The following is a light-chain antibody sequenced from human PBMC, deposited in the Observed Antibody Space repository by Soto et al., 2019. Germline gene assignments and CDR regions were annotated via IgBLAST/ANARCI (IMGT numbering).Light chain of an antibody. CDR1: SSNIGTTS. V-gene: IGLV1-47*01. Sequence: QSVLTQPPSASGTPGQRVTISCSGSSSNIGTTSVYWYQQLPGTAPKLLIHTNDQRPSGVPDRFTGSKAGTSASLTISGPLSDDEADYYCAAWDDTLSGWVFGGGTKLTVL. CDR3: AAWDDTLSGWV. CDR2: TND. J-gene: IGLJ3*02.